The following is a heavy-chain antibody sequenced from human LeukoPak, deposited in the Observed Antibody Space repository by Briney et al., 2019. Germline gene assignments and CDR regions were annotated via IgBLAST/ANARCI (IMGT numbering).Heavy chain of an antibody. CDR1: GYTLTELS. CDR3: ATPLPYKELGAFDI. V-gene: IGHV1-24*01. J-gene: IGHJ3*02. Sequence: ASVKVSCKVSGYTLTELSMHWVRQAPGKGLEWMGGFDPEDGETIYAQKFQGRVTMTEDTSTDTAYMELSSLRSEDTAVYYCATPLPYKELGAFDIWGQGTMVTVSS. CDR2: FDPEDGET. D-gene: IGHD1-14*01.